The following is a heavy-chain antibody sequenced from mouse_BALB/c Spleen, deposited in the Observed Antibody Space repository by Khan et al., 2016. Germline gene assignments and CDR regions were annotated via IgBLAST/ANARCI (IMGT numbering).Heavy chain of an antibody. V-gene: IGHV3-2*02. J-gene: IGHJ2*01. Sequence: QLEESGPGLVKPSQSLSLTCTVTGYSITSDYAWNWIRQFPGNKLEWMGYISYSGSTTYNPSLKSRISITRDTSKNQFFLQLNSVATEDTATYYCARNYGSSYFDYWGQGTTLTVSS. CDR3: ARNYGSSYFDY. CDR1: GYSITSDYA. D-gene: IGHD1-1*01. CDR2: ISYSGST.